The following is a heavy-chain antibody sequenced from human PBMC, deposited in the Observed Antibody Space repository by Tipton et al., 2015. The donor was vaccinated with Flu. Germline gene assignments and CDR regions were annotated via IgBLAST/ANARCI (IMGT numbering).Heavy chain of an antibody. CDR3: ARDRPARVSSGWYRAFDI. Sequence: TLSLTCTASGGSVSSGSYYWSWIRQPPGKGLEWIGYIYYSGSTNYNPSLKSRVTISVDTSKNQFSLKLNSVTAADTAVYYCARDRPARVSSGWYRAFDIWGQGTMVTVSS. J-gene: IGHJ3*02. D-gene: IGHD6-19*01. V-gene: IGHV4-61*01. CDR1: GGSVSSGSYY. CDR2: IYYSGST.